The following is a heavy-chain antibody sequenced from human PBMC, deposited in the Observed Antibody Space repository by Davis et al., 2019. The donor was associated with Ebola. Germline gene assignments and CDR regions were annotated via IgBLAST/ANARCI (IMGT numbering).Heavy chain of an antibody. J-gene: IGHJ4*02. CDR3: TREGGSGWCFGD. Sequence: AASVKVSCKASGYIFTAYYIHWVRQAPGQGLEWMGIINSKSGSTTYAQRFQGRVTMTRDTSTSTLSMELSSLRSEDTAVYYCTREGGSGWCFGDWGQGTRVTVSS. CDR1: GYIFTAYY. V-gene: IGHV1-46*03. D-gene: IGHD6-19*01. CDR2: INSKSGST.